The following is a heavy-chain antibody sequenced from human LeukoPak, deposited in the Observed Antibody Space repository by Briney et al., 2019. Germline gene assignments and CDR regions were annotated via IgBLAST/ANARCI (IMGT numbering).Heavy chain of an antibody. J-gene: IGHJ4*02. CDR3: ARSWQLGYFDY. CDR1: GGSVSSGSYY. CDR2: IYYSGST. Sequence: PSETLSLTCTVSGGSVSSGSYYWSWIRQPPGKGQEWIGYIYYSGSTNYNPSLKSRVTISVDTSKNQFSLKLSSVTAADTAVYYCARSWQLGYFDYWGQGTLVTVSS. D-gene: IGHD6-13*01. V-gene: IGHV4-61*01.